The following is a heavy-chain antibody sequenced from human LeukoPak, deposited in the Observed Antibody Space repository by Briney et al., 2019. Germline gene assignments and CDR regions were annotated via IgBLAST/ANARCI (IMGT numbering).Heavy chain of an antibody. D-gene: IGHD1-26*01. J-gene: IGHJ3*02. CDR2: MNPNSGNT. V-gene: IGHV1-8*01. Sequence: ASVKVSCKASGYTFTSYDINWVRQATGQGLEWMGWMNPNSGNTGYAQKFQGRVTMTRNTSISTAYMELSSLRSEDTAVYYCARGAQYSGSYVDAFDIWGQGTMVTVSS. CDR3: ARGAQYSGSYVDAFDI. CDR1: GYTFTSYD.